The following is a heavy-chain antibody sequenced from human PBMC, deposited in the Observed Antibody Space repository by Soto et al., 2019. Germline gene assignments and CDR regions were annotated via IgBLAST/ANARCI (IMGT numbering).Heavy chain of an antibody. CDR2: IYYSGST. CDR1: VGSISSGSYY. J-gene: IGHJ4*02. D-gene: IGHD5-12*01. V-gene: IGHV4-39*01. Sequence: SETLSLTCTVSVGSISSGSYYWGWIRQPPGKGLEWIGSIYYSGSTYYNPSLKSRVTISVDTSKNQFYLKLTSVTAADTAIYYCAPVGIGTTTVDYWGQGTLVTVSS. CDR3: APVGIGTTTVDY.